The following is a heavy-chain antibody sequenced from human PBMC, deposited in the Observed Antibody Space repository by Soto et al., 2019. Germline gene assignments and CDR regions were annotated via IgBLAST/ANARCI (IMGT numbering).Heavy chain of an antibody. D-gene: IGHD3-3*01. J-gene: IGHJ6*03. CDR3: ARRNYDFWSGYEPAYYYYYYMDV. CDR1: GGSISSYY. V-gene: IGHV4-59*01. CDR2: IYYSGST. Sequence: SETLSLTCTVSGGSISSYYWSWIRQPPGKGLEWIGYIYYSGSTNYNPSLKSRVTISVDTSKNQFSLKLSSVTAADTAVYYCARRNYDFWSGYEPAYYYYYYMDVWGKGTTVTVSS.